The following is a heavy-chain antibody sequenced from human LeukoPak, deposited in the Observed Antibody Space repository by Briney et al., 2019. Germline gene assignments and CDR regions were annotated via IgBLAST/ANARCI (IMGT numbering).Heavy chain of an antibody. J-gene: IGHJ4*02. CDR3: TTTVVNGFDY. Sequence: GASVKVSCKASGYTFTSYYMHWVRQAPGQGLEWMGRINPNNGGTNYAQKFQGRVTMTGDTSISTAYMELSSLRSDDTAVYYCTTTVVNGFDYWGQGTLVTVSS. D-gene: IGHD1-1*01. V-gene: IGHV1-2*06. CDR2: INPNNGGT. CDR1: GYTFTSYY.